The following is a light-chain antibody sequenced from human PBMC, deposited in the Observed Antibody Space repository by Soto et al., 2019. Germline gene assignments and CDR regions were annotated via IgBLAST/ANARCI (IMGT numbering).Light chain of an antibody. CDR1: QSIGSW. CDR2: KAT. Sequence: DIQMTQSPSTLSASVGDGVTITCRASQSIGSWLAWYQQKPGKAPKLLIYKATNLQSGVPSRFSGSGSGTDFSLTISSLQPVDSATYFCQQHNDFQYTFGPGTKLEI. V-gene: IGKV1-5*03. CDR3: QQHNDFQYT. J-gene: IGKJ2*01.